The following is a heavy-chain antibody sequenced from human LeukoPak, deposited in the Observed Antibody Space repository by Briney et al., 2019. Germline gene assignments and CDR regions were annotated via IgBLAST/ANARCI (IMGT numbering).Heavy chain of an antibody. Sequence: SETLSLTCTVSGGSISSYYWSWIRQPAGKGLEWIGRIYTSGSTNYNPSLKSRVTMSVDTSKNQFSLKLSSVTAADTAVYYCARDIEPHYYGSGSSMDVWGKGTTVTISS. CDR2: IYTSGST. J-gene: IGHJ6*03. CDR3: ARDIEPHYYGSGSSMDV. D-gene: IGHD3-10*01. CDR1: GGSISSYY. V-gene: IGHV4-4*07.